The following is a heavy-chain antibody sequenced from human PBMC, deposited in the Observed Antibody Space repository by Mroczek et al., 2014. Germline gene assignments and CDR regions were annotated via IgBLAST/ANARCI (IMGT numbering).Heavy chain of an antibody. CDR3: AKDQSVVSGWYQIDY. CDR2: ISYDGSNK. Sequence: QVQLVQSGGGVVQPGRSLRLSCAASGFTFSSYGMHWVRQAPGKGLEWVAVISYDGSNKYYADSVKGRFTISRDNSKNTLYLQMNSLRAEDTAVYYCAKDQSVVSGWYQIDYVGPGNPGPPSPQ. D-gene: IGHD6-19*01. J-gene: IGHJ4*02. V-gene: IGHV3-30*18. CDR1: GFTFSSYG.